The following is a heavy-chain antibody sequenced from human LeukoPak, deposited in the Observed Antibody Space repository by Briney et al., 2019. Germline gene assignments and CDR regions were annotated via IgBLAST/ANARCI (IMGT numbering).Heavy chain of an antibody. D-gene: IGHD3-10*01. J-gene: IGHJ3*02. CDR1: GGSISSSNYY. Sequence: SETPSLTCTVSGGSISSSNYYWGWIRQPPGKGLEWIGTIFYSGSTYYNPSLKSRVTISEDTSKNQFSLKLSSVTAADTAVYYCTFNLGSGSYAFDIWGQGTMVTVSS. V-gene: IGHV4-39*07. CDR3: TFNLGSGSYAFDI. CDR2: IFYSGST.